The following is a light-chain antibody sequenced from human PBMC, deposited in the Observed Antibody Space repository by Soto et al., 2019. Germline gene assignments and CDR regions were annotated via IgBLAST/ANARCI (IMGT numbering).Light chain of an antibody. CDR3: LQHNHFPWT. Sequence: QMTQSPSSLSASVGNSVTITCRASQGIRKDLGWYQQKPGKAPQRLIYGASFLHTGVPSRFSGSGSGTEFTLTISSLQPEDFATYFCLQHNHFPWTFGQGTKVDIK. V-gene: IGKV1-17*01. CDR1: QGIRKD. CDR2: GAS. J-gene: IGKJ1*01.